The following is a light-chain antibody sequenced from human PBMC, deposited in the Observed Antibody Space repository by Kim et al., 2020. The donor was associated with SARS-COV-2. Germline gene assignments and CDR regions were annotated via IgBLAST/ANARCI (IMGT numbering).Light chain of an antibody. J-gene: IGKJ4*01. CDR2: KAS. Sequence: DIQMTQSPSTLSASVGDRVTITCRASQSISSWLAWYQQKPGKAPKLLIYKASSLESGVPSRFSGSGSGTEFTLTISSLQPDDFAAYYCKQYNSYPLTFGGGTKVDIK. V-gene: IGKV1-5*03. CDR1: QSISSW. CDR3: KQYNSYPLT.